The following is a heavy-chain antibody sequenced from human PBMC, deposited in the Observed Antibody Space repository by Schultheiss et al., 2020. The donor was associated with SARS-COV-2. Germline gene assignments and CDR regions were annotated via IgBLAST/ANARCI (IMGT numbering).Heavy chain of an antibody. CDR3: ARDRQVAAAGTNWFDP. D-gene: IGHD6-13*01. Sequence: SETLSLTCTVSGGSISSGDYYWSWIRQPPGKGLEWIGYIYYRGSTYYNPSLKSRVTISVDTSKNQFSLKMSSVTAADTAVYYCARDRQVAAAGTNWFDPWGQGTLVTVSS. CDR1: GGSISSGDYY. CDR2: IYYRGST. V-gene: IGHV4-30-4*02. J-gene: IGHJ5*02.